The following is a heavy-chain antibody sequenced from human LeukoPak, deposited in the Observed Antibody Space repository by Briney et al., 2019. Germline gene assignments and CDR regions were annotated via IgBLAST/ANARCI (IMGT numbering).Heavy chain of an antibody. Sequence: PGGSLRLSCAASGFTVSSNYMNWVRQAPGKGLEWVSVIFSDGSTYYADSVKGRFTISRDNTKNTLYLQMISLRAEDTAVYYCAKAPGYCSGGSCRQVYYGMDVWGQGTTVTVSS. J-gene: IGHJ6*02. V-gene: IGHV3-53*01. D-gene: IGHD2-15*01. CDR3: AKAPGYCSGGSCRQVYYGMDV. CDR1: GFTVSSNY. CDR2: IFSDGST.